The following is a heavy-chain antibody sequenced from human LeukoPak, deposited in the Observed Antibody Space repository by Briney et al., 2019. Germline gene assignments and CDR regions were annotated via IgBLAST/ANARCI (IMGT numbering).Heavy chain of an antibody. V-gene: IGHV3-21*01. Sequence: PGGSLRLSWAASGFTFCSHGIHWVRQAPGKGLEWVSSISSSSSYIYYADSVKGRFTISRDNAKNSLYLQMNSLRAEDTAVYYCAREGYCSSPSCYNAFDIWGQGTMVTVSS. CDR1: GFTFCSHG. CDR3: AREGYCSSPSCYNAFDI. D-gene: IGHD2-2*02. J-gene: IGHJ3*02. CDR2: ISSSSSYI.